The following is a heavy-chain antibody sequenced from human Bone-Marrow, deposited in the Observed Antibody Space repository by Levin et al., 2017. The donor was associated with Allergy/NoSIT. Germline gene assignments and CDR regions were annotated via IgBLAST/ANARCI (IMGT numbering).Heavy chain of an antibody. J-gene: IGHJ4*02. CDR1: GFTFSSYW. Sequence: GGSLRLSCAASGFTFSSYWMHWVRQAPGKGLVWVSRINSDGSSTSYADSVKGRFTISRDNAKNTLYLQMNSLRAEDTAVYYCAREDYYGSGSYDLFDYWGQGTLVTVSS. D-gene: IGHD3-10*01. CDR3: AREDYYGSGSYDLFDY. V-gene: IGHV3-74*01. CDR2: INSDGSST.